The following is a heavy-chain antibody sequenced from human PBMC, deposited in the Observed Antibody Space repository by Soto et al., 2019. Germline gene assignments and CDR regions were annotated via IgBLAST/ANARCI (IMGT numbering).Heavy chain of an antibody. CDR3: ARGAHGRPLGNSDF. Sequence: SPTLSLTCAISGDSVSRNSAAWHWIRRSPSRGLEWLGRTYYRSKWYFDYAASLKSRLNLNPDTSRNQFSLQLTSATPEDTAVYSCARGAHGRPLGNSDFWGPGSPVTVS. J-gene: IGHJ4*02. CDR1: GDSVSRNSAA. V-gene: IGHV6-1*01. D-gene: IGHD7-27*01. CDR2: TYYRSKWYF.